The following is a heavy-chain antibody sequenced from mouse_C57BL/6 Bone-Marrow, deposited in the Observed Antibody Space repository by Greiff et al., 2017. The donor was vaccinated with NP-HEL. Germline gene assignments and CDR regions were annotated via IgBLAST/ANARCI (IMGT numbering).Heavy chain of an antibody. CDR1: GYTFTSYW. CDR3: AKLYYDYDDRYAMDY. D-gene: IGHD2-4*01. V-gene: IGHV1-64*01. CDR2: IHPNSGST. Sequence: VQLQQPGAELVKPGASVKLSCKASGYTFTSYWMHWVKQRPGQGLEWIGMIHPNSGSTNYNEKFKSKATLTVDKSSSIAYMQLSLTSEDSAVYYCAKLYYDYDDRYAMDYWGQGTSVTVSS. J-gene: IGHJ4*01.